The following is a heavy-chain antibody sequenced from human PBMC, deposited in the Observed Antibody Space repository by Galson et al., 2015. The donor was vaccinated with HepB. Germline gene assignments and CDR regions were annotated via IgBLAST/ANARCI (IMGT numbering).Heavy chain of an antibody. CDR2: ISSSSSTI. V-gene: IGHV3-48*01. Sequence: SLRLSCAASGFTFSSFSMNWVRQAPGKGLEWVSYISSSSSTIYYADSVKGRFTISRDNAKNSLYLQMNSLRAEDTAVYYCARAVRDSSSWYFDYWGQGTLVTVSS. CDR3: ARAVRDSSSWYFDY. J-gene: IGHJ4*02. CDR1: GFTFSSFS. D-gene: IGHD6-13*01.